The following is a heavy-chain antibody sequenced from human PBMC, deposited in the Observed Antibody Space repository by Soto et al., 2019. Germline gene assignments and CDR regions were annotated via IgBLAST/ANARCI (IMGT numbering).Heavy chain of an antibody. CDR1: GFAFSSYW. Sequence: PGGSLRLSCAASGFAFSSYWMSWVRQAPGKGLEWVANIKKDGSEEYYVDSVRSRFTISRDSAKNSLFLQMNSLRAEDTAVYYCATSSDTGYIFDFWGQGALVTVSS. V-gene: IGHV3-7*01. J-gene: IGHJ4*02. D-gene: IGHD3-9*01. CDR3: ATSSDTGYIFDF. CDR2: IKKDGSEE.